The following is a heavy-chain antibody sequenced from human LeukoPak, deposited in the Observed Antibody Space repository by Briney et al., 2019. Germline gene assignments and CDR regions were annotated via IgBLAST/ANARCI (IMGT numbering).Heavy chain of an antibody. J-gene: IGHJ5*02. D-gene: IGHD5-12*01. Sequence: SETLSLTCTVSGGSISSSSYYWSWIRQPPGKGLEWIGSIYYSGSTYYNPSLKSRVTISVDTSKNQFSLKLSSVTAADTAVYYCARHELGYSGYHCWFDPWGQGTLVTGSS. CDR2: IYYSGST. V-gene: IGHV4-39*01. CDR1: GGSISSSSYY. CDR3: ARHELGYSGYHCWFDP.